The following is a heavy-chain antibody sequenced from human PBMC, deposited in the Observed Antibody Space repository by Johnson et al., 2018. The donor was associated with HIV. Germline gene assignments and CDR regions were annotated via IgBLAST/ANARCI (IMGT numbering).Heavy chain of an antibody. Sequence: VQLVESGGGLVQPGGSLRLSCAASGFTVSSNYMSWVRQGPGKGLEWVSVINSGGSTYYADSVKGRFTISRDNSKNTLYLQMNRLRAEDTALYYCAKGYSSSWYLDVFDLWGQGTMVTVSS. CDR2: INSGGST. V-gene: IGHV3-66*02. CDR1: GFTVSSNY. CDR3: AKGYSSSWYLDVFDL. J-gene: IGHJ3*01. D-gene: IGHD6-13*01.